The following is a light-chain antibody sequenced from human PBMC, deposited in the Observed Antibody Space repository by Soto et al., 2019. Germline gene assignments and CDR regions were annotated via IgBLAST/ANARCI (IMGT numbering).Light chain of an antibody. CDR2: ANN. CDR3: TSHAGFNAGYV. CDR1: SSNIGAGYD. J-gene: IGLJ1*01. V-gene: IGLV1-40*01. Sequence: QSVLTQPPSVSGAPGQRVTISCTGSSSNIGAGYDVHWYQLLPGTAPKLLIYANNNRPSGVPDRFSGSRSGTSASLAITGLQAEDEPDYYCTSHAGFNAGYVFGTGTKLTVL.